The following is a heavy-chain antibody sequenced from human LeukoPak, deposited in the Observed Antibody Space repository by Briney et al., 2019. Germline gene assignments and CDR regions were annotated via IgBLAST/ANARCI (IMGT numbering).Heavy chain of an antibody. CDR2: ISYGGSNK. D-gene: IGHD2-2*01. J-gene: IGHJ6*02. V-gene: IGHV3-30*18. CDR1: GFTFSSYG. Sequence: PGGSLRLSCAASGFTFSSYGMHWVRQAPGKGLEWVAVISYGGSNKYYADSVKGRFTISRDNSKNTLYLQMNSLRAEDTAVYYCAKWGAPNCSSTSCYMGALFPRYGMDVWGQGTTVTVSS. CDR3: AKWGAPNCSSTSCYMGALFPRYGMDV.